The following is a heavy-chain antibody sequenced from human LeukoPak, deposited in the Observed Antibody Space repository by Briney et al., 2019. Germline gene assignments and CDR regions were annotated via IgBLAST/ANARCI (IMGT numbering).Heavy chain of an antibody. Sequence: GGSLRLSCAASGFTFSSYAMHWVRQAPGKGLEWVAVISYDGSNKYYADSVKGRFTISRDNSKNTLYLQMNSLRAEDTAVYYCAKDGALSTSWYFYCDYWGQGTLVTVSS. V-gene: IGHV3-30-3*01. CDR2: ISYDGSNK. D-gene: IGHD2-2*01. CDR3: AKDGALSTSWYFYCDY. J-gene: IGHJ4*02. CDR1: GFTFSSYA.